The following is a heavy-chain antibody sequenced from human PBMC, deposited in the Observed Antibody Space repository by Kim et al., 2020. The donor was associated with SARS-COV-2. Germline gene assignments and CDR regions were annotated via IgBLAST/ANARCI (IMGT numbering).Heavy chain of an antibody. V-gene: IGHV1-2*02. CDR1: GYTFTGYY. D-gene: IGHD3-10*01. J-gene: IGHJ6*02. CDR2: INPNSGGT. CDR3: ASILLGEYYYGMDV. Sequence: ASVKVSCKASGYTFTGYYMHWVRQAPGQGLEWMGWINPNSGGTNYAQKFQGRVTMTRDTSISTAYMELSRLRSDDTAVYYCASILLGEYYYGMDVWGQGTTVTVSS.